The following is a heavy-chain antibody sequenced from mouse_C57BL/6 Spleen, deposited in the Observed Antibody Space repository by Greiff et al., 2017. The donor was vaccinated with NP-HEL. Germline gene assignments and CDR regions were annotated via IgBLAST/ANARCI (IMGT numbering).Heavy chain of an antibody. J-gene: IGHJ4*01. Sequence: QVTLKVSGPGILQSSQTLSLTCSFSGSSLSTSGMGVSWIRQPSGKGLEWLAHIYWDDDKRYNPSLTSRLTISTDTSRNQVFLKITSVDTAVTATYYCARRRGYDGYYGAMDYGGQGTSVTVSS. CDR3: ARRRGYDGYYGAMDY. D-gene: IGHD2-3*01. V-gene: IGHV8-12*01. CDR2: IYWDDDK. CDR1: GSSLSTSGMG.